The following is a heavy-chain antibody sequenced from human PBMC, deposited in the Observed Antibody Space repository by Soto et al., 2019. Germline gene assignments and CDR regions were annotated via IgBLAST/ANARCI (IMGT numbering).Heavy chain of an antibody. V-gene: IGHV1-69*13. CDR3: ARLPVRGVVRRGFDS. J-gene: IGHJ4*02. Sequence: GASVKVSCKASGGTFSTYGMNWVRLAPGQGLEWMGGIIPKFGTTNYAQKFQGRVTITADESTNTAYMELNYLRSEDTAVYYCARLPVRGVVRRGFDSWDQGALVTVSS. CDR2: IIPKFGTT. D-gene: IGHD3-10*01. CDR1: GGTFSTYG.